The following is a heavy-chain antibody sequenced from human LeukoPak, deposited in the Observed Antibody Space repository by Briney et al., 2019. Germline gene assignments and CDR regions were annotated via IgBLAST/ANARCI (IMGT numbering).Heavy chain of an antibody. Sequence: ASVKVSCKASGGTFNSYAISWVRQAPGQGLEWMGRIIPILGIANYAQKFQGRVTITADKSTSTAYMELSSLRSEDTAVYYCARDGDGGNSDHWGQGTLVTVSS. V-gene: IGHV1-69*04. CDR2: IIPILGIA. D-gene: IGHD4-23*01. CDR1: GGTFNSYA. J-gene: IGHJ4*02. CDR3: ARDGDGGNSDH.